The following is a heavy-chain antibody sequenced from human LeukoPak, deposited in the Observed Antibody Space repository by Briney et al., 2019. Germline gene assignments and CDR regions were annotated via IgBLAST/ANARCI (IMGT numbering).Heavy chain of an antibody. CDR3: ARGRGYYGSGQAFDI. D-gene: IGHD3-10*01. CDR1: GYFFPNAW. V-gene: IGHV3-48*02. Sequence: PGGSLRLSCTISGYFFPNAWLNWVRQAPGEGLEWVSYIETSSSAIYYADSVKGRFTISRDNAENSLYLQMNSLRDEDTAVYYCARGRGYYGSGQAFDIWGQGTMVTVSS. CDR2: IETSSSAI. J-gene: IGHJ3*02.